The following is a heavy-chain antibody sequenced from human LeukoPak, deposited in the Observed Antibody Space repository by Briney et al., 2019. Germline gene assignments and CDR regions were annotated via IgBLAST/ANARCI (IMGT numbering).Heavy chain of an antibody. J-gene: IGHJ4*02. V-gene: IGHV3-72*01. CDR1: GFTISDHY. D-gene: IGHD1-26*01. Sequence: GGSLRLSCAASGFTISDHYMDWVRQAPGKGLEWVGRSRNKDDSYTTYYAASVKGRFTMSRDDSKNSLYLQMNSLKAEDTAVYYCTRHFFSDWGQGTLVTVSS. CDR3: TRHFFSD. CDR2: SRNKDDSYTT.